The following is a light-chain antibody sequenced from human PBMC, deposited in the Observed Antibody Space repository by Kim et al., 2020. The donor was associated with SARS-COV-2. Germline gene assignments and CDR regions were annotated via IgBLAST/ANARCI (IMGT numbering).Light chain of an antibody. Sequence: SSELTQDPAVSVALGQTVRITCQGDSLRNYYASWYQQKPGQAPVLVIYGKNNRPSGIPDRFSGSSSGTTASLTITGAQAEDEADYYCNSRDSSGNHVVFGGGTQLTVL. J-gene: IGLJ2*01. CDR3: NSRDSSGNHVV. V-gene: IGLV3-19*01. CDR1: SLRNYY. CDR2: GKN.